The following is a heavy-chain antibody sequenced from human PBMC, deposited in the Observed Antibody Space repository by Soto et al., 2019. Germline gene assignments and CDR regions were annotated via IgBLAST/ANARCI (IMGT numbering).Heavy chain of an antibody. Sequence: QVQLVQSGAEVKKPGSSVKVSCKASGGTFSSYTISWVRQAPGQGLEWMGRIIPILGIANYAQKFQGRVTIPADTSTSTAYMELSSLRSEDTAVYYCAAEYGGNAAWGQGTLVTVSS. CDR3: AAEYGGNAA. V-gene: IGHV1-69*02. CDR2: IIPILGIA. CDR1: GGTFSSYT. D-gene: IGHD4-17*01. J-gene: IGHJ4*02.